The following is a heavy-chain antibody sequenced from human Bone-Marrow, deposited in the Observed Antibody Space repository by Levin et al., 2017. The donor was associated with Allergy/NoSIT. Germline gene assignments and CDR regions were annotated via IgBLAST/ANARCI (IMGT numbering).Heavy chain of an antibody. CDR1: GFTFSNYW. Sequence: GGSLRLSCVASGFTFSNYWLSWVRQAPGKGLEWVANIKQDGSEKYYVDSVKGRFTISRDNAKNSLYLQMNSLRAEDTAVYYCARENPIVGATDFDYWGQGTLATVSS. CDR3: ARENPIVGATDFDY. J-gene: IGHJ4*02. CDR2: IKQDGSEK. V-gene: IGHV3-7*01. D-gene: IGHD1-26*01.